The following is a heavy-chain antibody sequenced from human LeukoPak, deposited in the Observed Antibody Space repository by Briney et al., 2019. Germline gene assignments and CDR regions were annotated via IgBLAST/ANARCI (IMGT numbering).Heavy chain of an antibody. CDR3: ARETRGIQPDYFDY. D-gene: IGHD5-18*01. V-gene: IGHV4-31*03. CDR1: GGSISSGGYY. Sequence: SETLSLTCTVSGGSISSGGYYWSWIRQHPGKGLEWIGYIYYSGSTYYNPSLKSRVTISVDTSKNQFSLKLSSVTAADTAVYYCARETRGIQPDYFDYWGQGTLVTVSS. J-gene: IGHJ4*02. CDR2: IYYSGST.